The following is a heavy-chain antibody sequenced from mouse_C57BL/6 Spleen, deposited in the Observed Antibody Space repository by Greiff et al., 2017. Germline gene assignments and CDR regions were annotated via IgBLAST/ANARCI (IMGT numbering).Heavy chain of an antibody. CDR2: IYPGDGDT. J-gene: IGHJ2*01. CDR1: GYAFSSSW. D-gene: IGHD2-5*01. CDR3: ARLGYSNYYFDY. V-gene: IGHV1-82*01. Sequence: VQLVESGPELVKPGASVKISCKASGYAFSSSWMNWVKQRPGKGLEWIGRIYPGDGDTNYNGKFKGKATLTADKSSSTAYMQLSSLTSEDSAVYFCARLGYSNYYFDYWGQGTTLTVSS.